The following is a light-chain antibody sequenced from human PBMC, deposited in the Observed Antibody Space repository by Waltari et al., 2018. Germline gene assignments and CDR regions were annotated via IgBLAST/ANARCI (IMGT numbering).Light chain of an antibody. Sequence: QAVVTPEPSLTVSPGGTVTLTFGSSSGPVTRGHYPYWFQQKPGQAPRTLIYDTRNKHSWTPARFSGSLLGGKAALTLSGAQPDDEATYYCLVSYSGALWVFGGGTKLTVL. J-gene: IGLJ3*02. V-gene: IGLV7-46*01. CDR2: DTR. CDR1: SGPVTRGHY. CDR3: LVSYSGALWV.